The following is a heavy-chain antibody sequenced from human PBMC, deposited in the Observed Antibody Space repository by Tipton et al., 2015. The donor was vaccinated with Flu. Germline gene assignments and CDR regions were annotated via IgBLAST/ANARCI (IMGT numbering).Heavy chain of an antibody. J-gene: IGHJ4*02. V-gene: IGHV3-53*01. Sequence: SLRLSCAVSGFTVSTSYMSWVRQPPGKGLEWVSIVYDDGRTYYADSVEGRFAISRDNSKNILYLLMNSLRADDTAVYFCARDEGGTYPDWGQGTLVTVSS. CDR3: ARDEGGTYPD. CDR1: GFTVSTSY. CDR2: VYDDGRT. D-gene: IGHD1-14*01.